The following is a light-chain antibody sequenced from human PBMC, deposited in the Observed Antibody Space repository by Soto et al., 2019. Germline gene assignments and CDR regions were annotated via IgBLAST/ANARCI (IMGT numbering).Light chain of an antibody. Sequence: EIVLTQSPGTLSLSPGERATLSCRASRSVSSGYLAWYQQKPGQSPRFLTYGPSNRATGIPDRFSGSGSGTDFTLTISRLEPEDFATYYCQQSSSTPQTFGGGTKVDIK. CDR2: GPS. CDR1: RSVSSGY. J-gene: IGKJ4*01. CDR3: QQSSSTPQT. V-gene: IGKV3-20*01.